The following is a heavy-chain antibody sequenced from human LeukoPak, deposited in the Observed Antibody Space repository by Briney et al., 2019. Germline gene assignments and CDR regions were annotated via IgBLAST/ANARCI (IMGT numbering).Heavy chain of an antibody. V-gene: IGHV3-74*01. CDR2: INSDGSWT. J-gene: IGHJ2*01. CDR1: GNYW. Sequence: GGSLRLSCAASGNYWMHWVRQAPGKGLVWVSHINSDGSWTSYADSVKGRFTISKDNAKNTVYLQMNSLRAEDTAVYYCARGNVGIGFYWYFDLWGRGTLVTVSS. D-gene: IGHD7-27*01. CDR3: ARGNVGIGFYWYFDL.